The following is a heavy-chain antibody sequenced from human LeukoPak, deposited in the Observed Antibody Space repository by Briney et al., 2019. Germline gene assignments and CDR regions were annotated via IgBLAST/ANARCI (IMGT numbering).Heavy chain of an antibody. V-gene: IGHV1-24*01. Sequence: ASVKVSCKVSGYTLTELSMYWVRQAPGKGLEWMGGFDPEDGETIYAQKFQGRVTMTEDTSTDTAYMELSSLRSEDTAVYYCATDGNSGSYYKYDYWGQGTLVTVSS. J-gene: IGHJ4*02. D-gene: IGHD1-26*01. CDR2: FDPEDGET. CDR3: ATDGNSGSYYKYDY. CDR1: GYTLTELS.